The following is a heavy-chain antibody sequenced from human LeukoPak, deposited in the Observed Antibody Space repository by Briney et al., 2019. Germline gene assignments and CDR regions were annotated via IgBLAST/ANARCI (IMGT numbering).Heavy chain of an antibody. CDR1: GGTFSSYA. D-gene: IGHD2-2*01. CDR3: ARSRGVVEPFDY. Sequence: ASVKVSCKASGGTFSSYAISWARQAPGQGLEWMGGIIPIFGTANYAQKFQGRVTITADESTSTAYMELSSLRSEDTAVYYCARSRGVVEPFDYWGQGTLVTVSS. V-gene: IGHV1-69*13. J-gene: IGHJ4*02. CDR2: IIPIFGTA.